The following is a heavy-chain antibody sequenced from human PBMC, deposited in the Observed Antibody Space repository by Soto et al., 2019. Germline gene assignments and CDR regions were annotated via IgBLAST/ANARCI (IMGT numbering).Heavy chain of an antibody. Sequence: SETLSLTCTVSGGSISSYYWSWIRQPPGKGLEWIGYIYYSGSTNYNSSLKSRVTISVDTSKNQFSLKLSSVTAADTAVYYCARVRLPGYCSGGSCYSVSYGMDVWGQGTTVTVSS. CDR3: ARVRLPGYCSGGSCYSVSYGMDV. V-gene: IGHV4-59*01. D-gene: IGHD2-15*01. CDR2: IYYSGST. CDR1: GGSISSYY. J-gene: IGHJ6*02.